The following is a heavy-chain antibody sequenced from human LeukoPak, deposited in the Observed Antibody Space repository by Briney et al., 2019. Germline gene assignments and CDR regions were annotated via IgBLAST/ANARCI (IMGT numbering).Heavy chain of an antibody. CDR2: ISGSGGST. CDR3: AKDYGYYDFWSGYPTHYYFDY. Sequence: GGSLRLSCAASGFTFSSYSMNWVRQAPGKGLEWVSAISGSGGSTYYADSVKGRFAISRDNSKNTLYLQMNSLRAEDTAVYYCAKDYGYYDFWSGYPTHYYFDYWGQGTLVTVSS. V-gene: IGHV3-23*01. J-gene: IGHJ4*02. CDR1: GFTFSSYS. D-gene: IGHD3-3*01.